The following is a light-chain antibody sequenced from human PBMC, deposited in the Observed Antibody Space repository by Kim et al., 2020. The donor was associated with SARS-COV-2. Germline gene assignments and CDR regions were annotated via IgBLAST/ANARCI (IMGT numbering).Light chain of an antibody. J-gene: IGLJ3*02. CDR3: QVWDSSSDHWL. CDR2: YDS. CDR1: NMGSKS. V-gene: IGLV3-21*04. Sequence: APGKTARITCGGNNMGSKSVHWYQQKPGQAPVLVIYYDSDRPSGIPERFSGSNSGNTATLTISRVEAGDEADYYCQVWDSSSDHWLFGGGTQLTVL.